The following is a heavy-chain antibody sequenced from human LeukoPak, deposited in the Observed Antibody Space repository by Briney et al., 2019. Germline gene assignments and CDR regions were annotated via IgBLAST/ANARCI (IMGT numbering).Heavy chain of an antibody. J-gene: IGHJ4*02. CDR3: ATRPRAAAGTGLFGY. V-gene: IGHV4-39*01. D-gene: IGHD6-13*01. CDR1: GGSISSSSYY. Sequence: PSETLSLTCTVSGGSISSSSYYWGWIRQPPGQGLEWIVSIYYSGSTYYNPSLKSRVTISVDPSKNQFSLKLSSVTAADTAVYYCATRPRAAAGTGLFGYWGQGTLVTVSS. CDR2: IYYSGST.